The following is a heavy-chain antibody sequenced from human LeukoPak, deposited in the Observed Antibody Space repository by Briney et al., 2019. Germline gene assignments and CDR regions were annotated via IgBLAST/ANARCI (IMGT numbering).Heavy chain of an antibody. CDR3: ARGAYCGGDCDAFDT. CDR1: GGSFSGYY. V-gene: IGHV4-34*01. J-gene: IGHJ3*02. D-gene: IGHD2-21*02. CDR2: INHGGST. Sequence: SETLSLTCAVYGGSFSGYYWSWIRQPPGKGLEWIGEINHGGSTNYNPSLKSRVTISIDTSKNQFSLKLSSVTAADTAVYYCARGAYCGGDCDAFDTWGQGTMVTVSS.